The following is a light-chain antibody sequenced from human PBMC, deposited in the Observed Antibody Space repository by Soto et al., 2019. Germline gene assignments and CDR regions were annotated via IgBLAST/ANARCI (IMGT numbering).Light chain of an antibody. CDR3: QSFDSSLSCSV. CDR2: GNT. Sequence: SVLTQPPSVSGAPGQRATISCSGSSFNIGTGYDVHWYHQFPGTAPKLLIYGNTNRPSGVPDRFSGSKSGTSASLAITGLQDEDEADYYCQSFDSSLSCSVFGNGTKVTV. CDR1: SFNIGTGYD. J-gene: IGLJ1*01. V-gene: IGLV1-40*01.